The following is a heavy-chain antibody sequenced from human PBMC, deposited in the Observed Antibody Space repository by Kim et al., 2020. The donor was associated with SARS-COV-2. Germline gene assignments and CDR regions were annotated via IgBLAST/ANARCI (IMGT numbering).Heavy chain of an antibody. J-gene: IGHJ3*02. CDR1: GGSISSYY. V-gene: IGHV4-4*07. D-gene: IGHD1-1*01. CDR2: IYTSGST. CDR3: ARSSDWNAQVGAFDI. Sequence: SQTLSLTCTVSGGSISSYYWSWIRQPAGKGLEWIGRIYTSGSTNYNPSLKSRVTMSVDTSKNQFSLKLSSVTAADTAVYYCARSSDWNAQVGAFDIWGQGTMVTVSS.